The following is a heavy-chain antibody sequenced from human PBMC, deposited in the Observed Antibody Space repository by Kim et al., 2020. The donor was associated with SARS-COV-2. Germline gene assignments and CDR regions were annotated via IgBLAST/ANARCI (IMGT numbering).Heavy chain of an antibody. Sequence: SETLSLTCAVSGGSISSGGYSWSWIRQPPGKGLEWIGYIYHSGSTYYNPSLKSRVTISVDRSKNQFSLKLSSVNAADTAVYYCARIVTMIPYNWFDPWGQGTLVTVSS. D-gene: IGHD3-22*01. J-gene: IGHJ5*02. CDR2: IYHSGST. CDR1: GGSISSGGYS. CDR3: ARIVTMIPYNWFDP. V-gene: IGHV4-30-2*01.